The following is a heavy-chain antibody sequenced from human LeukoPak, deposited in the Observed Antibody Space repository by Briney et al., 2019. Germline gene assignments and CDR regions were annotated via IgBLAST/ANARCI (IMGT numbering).Heavy chain of an antibody. J-gene: IGHJ4*02. CDR3: ARGMDYDILAGPPDY. D-gene: IGHD3-9*01. CDR1: EFTFSSYA. CDR2: ISYDGSNK. Sequence: GGSLRLSCAASEFTFSSYAMHWVRQAPNKGLEWLALISYDGSNKEYADSVKGRFTISRDNSKKSLYLQMNSLRDEDTAVYFCARGMDYDILAGPPDYWGQGTLVTVSS. V-gene: IGHV3-30*04.